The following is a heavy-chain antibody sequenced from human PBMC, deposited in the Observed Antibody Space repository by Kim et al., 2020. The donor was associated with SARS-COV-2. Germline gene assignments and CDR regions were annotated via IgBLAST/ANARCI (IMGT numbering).Heavy chain of an antibody. J-gene: IGHJ4*02. V-gene: IGHV4-61*01. Sequence: SETLSLTCTVSGGSVSSGNYYWSWIRQPPGKALEWIGYIYYSGSTNYNPSLKSRVTMSVDTSKNQFSLKLSSVTAADTAVYYCTRGRVSTAYWGQGTLVT. CDR3: TRGRVSTAY. CDR2: IYYSGST. D-gene: IGHD2-2*01. CDR1: GGSVSSGNYY.